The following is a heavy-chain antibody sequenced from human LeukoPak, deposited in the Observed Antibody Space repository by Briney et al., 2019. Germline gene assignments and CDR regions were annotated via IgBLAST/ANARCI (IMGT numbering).Heavy chain of an antibody. Sequence: PGGSLRLSCAASGFTFTNYWMHWVRQAPGKGLVWVSRINTDGSTTNYADSVKGRFTISRDIAKNTLYLQMNSLTAEDTAVYYCARTASYSGNYYGYFQYWGQGALFTVSS. CDR3: ARTASYSGNYYGYFQY. CDR1: GFTFTNYW. V-gene: IGHV3-74*01. J-gene: IGHJ1*01. D-gene: IGHD1-26*01. CDR2: INTDGSTT.